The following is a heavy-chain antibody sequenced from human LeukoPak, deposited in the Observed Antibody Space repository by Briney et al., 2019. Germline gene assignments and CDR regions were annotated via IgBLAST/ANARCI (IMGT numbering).Heavy chain of an antibody. D-gene: IGHD1-26*01. CDR1: GYTLTELS. CDR3: AFGATTIWFAFDI. V-gene: IGHV1-2*04. Sequence: RASVKVSCKVSGYTLTELSMHWVRQAPGQGLEWMGWINPNGGGTNYAQKFQGWVTMTRDTSISTAYMELSRLKSDDTAVYYCAFGATTIWFAFDIWGQGTMVTVSS. J-gene: IGHJ3*02. CDR2: INPNGGGT.